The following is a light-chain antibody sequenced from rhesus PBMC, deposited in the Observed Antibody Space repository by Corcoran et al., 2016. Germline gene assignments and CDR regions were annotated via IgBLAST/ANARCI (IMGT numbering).Light chain of an antibody. J-gene: IGKJ4*01. CDR2: KAS. V-gene: IGKV1-22*01. Sequence: DIQMTQSPSSLSASVGDTVTITCRASQGISSWLAWYQQKPGKAPKLLFYKASSLQSGVPSRFSGSGSGTDFTLTISSLQSEDVATYYCQQYSSRPLTFGGGTKVELK. CDR3: QQYSSRPLT. CDR1: QGISSW.